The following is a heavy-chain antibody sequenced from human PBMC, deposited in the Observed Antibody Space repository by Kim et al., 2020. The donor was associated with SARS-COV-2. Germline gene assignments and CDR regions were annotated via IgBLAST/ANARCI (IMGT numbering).Heavy chain of an antibody. J-gene: IGHJ4*02. CDR2: T. V-gene: IGHV3-23*01. CDR3: AKGVINSGFDY. D-gene: IGHD1-26*01. Sequence: TYYADSVKGPVTMCSDTSKSMLFLHMSCLRVEDTAVYYCAKGVINSGFDYWGQGTQVTVSS.